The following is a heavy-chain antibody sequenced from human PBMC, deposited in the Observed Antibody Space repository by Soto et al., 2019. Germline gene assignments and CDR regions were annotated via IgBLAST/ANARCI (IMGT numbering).Heavy chain of an antibody. J-gene: IGHJ4*02. CDR3: AKGGRQWLVTSDFNY. D-gene: IGHD6-19*01. V-gene: IGHV3-23*01. CDR2: ISGSGGGT. CDR1: GFTFSSYA. Sequence: GGSLRLSCAASGFTFSSYAMSWVRQAPGKGLEWVSAISGSGGGTYYADSVKGRFTISRDNSKNTLYLQMNSLRAEDTAVYYCAKGGRQWLVTSDFNYWGQGALVTVSS.